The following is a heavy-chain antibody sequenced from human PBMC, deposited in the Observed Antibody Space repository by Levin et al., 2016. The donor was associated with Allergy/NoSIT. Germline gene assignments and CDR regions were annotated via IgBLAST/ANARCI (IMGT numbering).Heavy chain of an antibody. J-gene: IGHJ3*02. CDR2: IRSGSTDM. CDR1: GFSFSSYS. Sequence: GESLKISCAASGFSFSSYSMNWVRQAPGKGLEWVSFIRSGSTDMYYGDSVKGRFTISRDEAKNSLYLQMNSLRDEDTAVYYCARGHQGAFDIWGQGTMVTVPS. CDR3: ARGHQGAFDI. V-gene: IGHV3-48*02. D-gene: IGHD2-2*01.